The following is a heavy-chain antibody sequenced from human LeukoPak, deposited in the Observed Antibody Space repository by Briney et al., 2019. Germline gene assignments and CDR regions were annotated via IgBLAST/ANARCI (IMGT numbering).Heavy chain of an antibody. V-gene: IGHV4-59*01. Sequence: SETLSLTCTVSGGSISTYYWSWIRQPPGKGLEWIGYIYYSGSTNYNPSLKSRVTISVDTSKNQFSLNLSSVTAADTAVYYCARDYYGSGTNWFDPWGQGTLVTVSS. CDR2: IYYSGST. CDR3: ARDYYGSGTNWFDP. D-gene: IGHD3-10*01. CDR1: GGSISTYY. J-gene: IGHJ5*02.